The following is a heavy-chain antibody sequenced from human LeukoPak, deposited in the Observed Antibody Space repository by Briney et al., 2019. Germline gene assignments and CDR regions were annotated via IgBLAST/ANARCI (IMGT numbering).Heavy chain of an antibody. Sequence: GGSLRLSCAASGFTVSSNYMSWVRQAPGKGLEWVSVIYSGGSTYYADSVKGRFTISRDNSKNTLYLQMNSLRAEDTAVYYCARVGDYYGNYYMDVWGKGTTVTISS. V-gene: IGHV3-66*01. J-gene: IGHJ6*03. D-gene: IGHD3-10*01. CDR3: ARVGDYYGNYYMDV. CDR1: GFTVSSNY. CDR2: IYSGGST.